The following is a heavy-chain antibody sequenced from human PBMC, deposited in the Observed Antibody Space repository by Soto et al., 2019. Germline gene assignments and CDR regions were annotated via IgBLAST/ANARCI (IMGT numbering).Heavy chain of an antibody. CDR3: TXXXXXXXXXXXXSSHYYYGMDV. CDR1: GFSLNTGGLG. J-gene: IGHJ6*02. CDR2: IYWDDDK. D-gene: IGHD6-6*01. V-gene: IGHV2-5*02. Sequence: QITLKESGPTLVKPTQTLTXTCXXXGFSLNTGGLGVGWIRQPPGKALEWLALIYWDDDKRYSPSLKSRLSITKDTSNNQVVLKMTNMDPVDTATYYCTXXXXXXXXXXXXSSHYYYGMDVWGQGTTVTVSS.